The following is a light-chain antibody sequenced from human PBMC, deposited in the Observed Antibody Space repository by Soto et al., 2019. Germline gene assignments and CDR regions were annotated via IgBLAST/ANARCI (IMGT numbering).Light chain of an antibody. CDR1: QSVSSNY. Sequence: ENVLTQSPGTLSLSPGERATLSCRASQSVSSNYLAWYQQKPGQAPRLLVYGASSRATGIPDRFSGSGSGTDFTLTISRLEPEDFAVYYCQQYGSSRWTFCQGTKV. J-gene: IGKJ1*01. CDR3: QQYGSSRWT. CDR2: GAS. V-gene: IGKV3-20*01.